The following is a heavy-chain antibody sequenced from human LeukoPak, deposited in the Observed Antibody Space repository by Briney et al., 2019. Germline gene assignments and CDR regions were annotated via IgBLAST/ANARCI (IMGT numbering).Heavy chain of an antibody. CDR3: ARGKIAAAPKYYYYMDV. CDR1: GYTFTGYY. D-gene: IGHD6-13*01. CDR2: INPNSGGT. J-gene: IGHJ6*03. Sequence: ASVKVSCKASGYTFTGYYMHWVRQAPGQGLEWMGWINPNSGGTNYAQKFQGRVTMTRDTSISTAYMELSRLRSDDTAVYYCARGKIAAAPKYYYYMDVWGKGTTVTVSS. V-gene: IGHV1-2*02.